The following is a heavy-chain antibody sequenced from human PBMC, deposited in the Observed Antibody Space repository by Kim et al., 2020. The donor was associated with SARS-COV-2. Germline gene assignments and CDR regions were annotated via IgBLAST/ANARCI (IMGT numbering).Heavy chain of an antibody. V-gene: IGHV3-30*18. CDR3: AKSDGGSSSWYIAYYYGMDV. Sequence: GGSLRLSCAASGFTFSSYGMHWVRQAPGKGLEWVAVISYDGSNKYYADSVKGRFTISRDNSKNTLYLQMNSLRAEDTAVYYCAKSDGGSSSWYIAYYYGMDVCGQGTTVTVSS. J-gene: IGHJ6*02. CDR2: ISYDGSNK. CDR1: GFTFSSYG. D-gene: IGHD6-13*01.